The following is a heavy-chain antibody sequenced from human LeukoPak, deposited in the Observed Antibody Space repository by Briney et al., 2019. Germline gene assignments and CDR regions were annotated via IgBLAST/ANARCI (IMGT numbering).Heavy chain of an antibody. CDR3: ARGRIAAACRPFDP. J-gene: IGHJ5*02. CDR2: INPNSGGT. V-gene: IGHV1-2*02. Sequence: ASVKVSCKASGYTFTGYYMHWVRQAPGQGLEWMGWINPNSGGTNYAQKFQGRVTMTRDTSISTAYMELSRLRSDDTAVYYCARGRIAAACRPFDPWGQGTLVTVSS. CDR1: GYTFTGYY. D-gene: IGHD6-13*01.